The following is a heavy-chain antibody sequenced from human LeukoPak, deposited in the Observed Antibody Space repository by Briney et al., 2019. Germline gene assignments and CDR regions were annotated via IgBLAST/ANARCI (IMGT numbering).Heavy chain of an antibody. CDR2: ISGSGGST. D-gene: IGHD5-12*01. CDR1: GGSFSGYY. CDR3: AKPIEWLRLYYFDY. J-gene: IGHJ4*02. V-gene: IGHV3-23*01. Sequence: PSETLSLTCAVYGGSFSGYYWSWVRQAPGKGLEWVSAISGSGGSTYYADSVKGRFTISRDNSKNTLYLQMNSLRAEDTAVYYCAKPIEWLRLYYFDYWGQGTLVTVSS.